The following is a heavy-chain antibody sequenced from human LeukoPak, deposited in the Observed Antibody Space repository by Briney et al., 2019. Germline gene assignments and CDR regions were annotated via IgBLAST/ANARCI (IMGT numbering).Heavy chain of an antibody. CDR3: AREVWVAVAGHWFDP. Sequence: GGSLRLSCAASGFTFSSYWMSWVRQAPGKGLEWVSSISSSSSYIYYADSVKGRFTISRDNAKNSLYLQMNSLRAEDTAVYYCAREVWVAVAGHWFDPWGQGTLVTVSS. CDR2: ISSSSSYI. J-gene: IGHJ5*02. D-gene: IGHD6-19*01. V-gene: IGHV3-21*01. CDR1: GFTFSSYW.